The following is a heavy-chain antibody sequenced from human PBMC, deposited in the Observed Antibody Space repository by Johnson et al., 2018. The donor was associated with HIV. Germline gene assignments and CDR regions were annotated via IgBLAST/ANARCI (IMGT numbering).Heavy chain of an antibody. Sequence: QVQLVESGGGVVQPGRSLRLSCAASGFTFSSYGMHWVRQAPGKGLEWVAVISYDGSNKYYADSVKGRFTISRDNSKNTLYLQMNSLSAEDTAVYYCAKGPNGQLDDAFDIWGQGTMVTVSS. CDR2: ISYDGSNK. V-gene: IGHV3-30*18. CDR3: AKGPNGQLDDAFDI. D-gene: IGHD6-6*01. CDR1: GFTFSSYG. J-gene: IGHJ3*02.